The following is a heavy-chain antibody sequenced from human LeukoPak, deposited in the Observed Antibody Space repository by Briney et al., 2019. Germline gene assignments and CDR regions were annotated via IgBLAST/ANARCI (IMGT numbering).Heavy chain of an antibody. CDR3: ARDGEYSTLGAFDI. Sequence: GGSLRLSCAASGFTFSSYWMSWVRQAPGKGLEWVANIKQDGSEKYYVDSVKGRFTISRDNAKNSLYLQMNSLRAEDTAVYYCARDGEYSTLGAFDIWGQGTMVTVSS. J-gene: IGHJ3*02. D-gene: IGHD6-13*01. V-gene: IGHV3-7*01. CDR1: GFTFSSYW. CDR2: IKQDGSEK.